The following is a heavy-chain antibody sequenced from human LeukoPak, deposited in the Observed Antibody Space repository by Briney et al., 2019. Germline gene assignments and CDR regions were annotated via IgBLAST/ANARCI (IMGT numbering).Heavy chain of an antibody. D-gene: IGHD3-22*01. Sequence: SETLSLTCTVSGGSISSSSYYWGWIRQPPGKGLEWIGEINHSGSTNYNPSLKSRVTISVDTSKNQFSLKLSSVTAADTAVYYCARGRSSYYDSSGYGNFDYWGQGTLVTVSS. CDR2: INHSGST. CDR1: GGSISSSSYY. V-gene: IGHV4-39*07. CDR3: ARGRSSYYDSSGYGNFDY. J-gene: IGHJ4*02.